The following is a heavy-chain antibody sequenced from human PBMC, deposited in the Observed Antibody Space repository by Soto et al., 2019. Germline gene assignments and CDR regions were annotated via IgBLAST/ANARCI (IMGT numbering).Heavy chain of an antibody. CDR1: CGSISSSSYY. CDR3: ARRKTGTKRPFDY. V-gene: IGHV4-39*01. D-gene: IGHD1-7*01. Sequence: SETLSLTCTVSCGSISSSSYYWGWIRQPPGKGLEWIGSIYYSGSTYYNPSLKSRVTISVDTSKNQFSLKLSSVTAADTAVYYCARRKTGTKRPFDYWGQGTLVTVSS. J-gene: IGHJ4*02. CDR2: IYYSGST.